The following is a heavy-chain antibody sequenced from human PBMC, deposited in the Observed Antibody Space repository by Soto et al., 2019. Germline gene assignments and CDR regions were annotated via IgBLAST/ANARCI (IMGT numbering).Heavy chain of an antibody. V-gene: IGHV4-59*02. CDR1: GGSVSSYY. CDR2: IYYSGST. D-gene: IGHD2-8*02. Sequence: SETLSLTCTVSGGSVSSYYWSWIRQPPGKRLEWIGYIYYSGSTNYNPSLKSRVTISVDTSKNQFSLKLSSVTAADTAVYYCARSLSPESPTGGTKAYFGYWGQGTLVTVSS. CDR3: ARSLSPESPTGGTKAYFGY. J-gene: IGHJ4*02.